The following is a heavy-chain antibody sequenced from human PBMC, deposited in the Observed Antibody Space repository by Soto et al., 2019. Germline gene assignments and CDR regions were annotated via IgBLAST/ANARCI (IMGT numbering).Heavy chain of an antibody. D-gene: IGHD6-13*01. CDR1: GDSVSSNSAA. CDR3: ARAGTAASTSVFFDY. J-gene: IGHJ4*02. Sequence: PSQTLSLPCAISGDSVSSNSAAWNWIRQSPSRGLEWLGRTYYRSKWFNDYAVSMKGRMTISPDTSKNQFSLQLNSVTPEDTAVYYCARAGTAASTSVFFDYWGKGAQVTVSS. CDR2: TYYRSKWFN. V-gene: IGHV6-1*01.